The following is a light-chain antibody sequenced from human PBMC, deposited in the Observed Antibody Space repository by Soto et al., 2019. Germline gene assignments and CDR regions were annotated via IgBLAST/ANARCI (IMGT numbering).Light chain of an antibody. Sequence: QSALTQPASVSGSPGQSITISCTGTSSDVGGYNYVSWYQQHPGKAPKLMIYDVTDRPSGVSDRFSGSKSDNMASLTISGLQAEDEAHYYCNSYTTSGTWVFGGGTKLTVL. CDR3: NSYTTSGTWV. CDR2: DVT. V-gene: IGLV2-14*01. CDR1: SSDVGGYNY. J-gene: IGLJ3*02.